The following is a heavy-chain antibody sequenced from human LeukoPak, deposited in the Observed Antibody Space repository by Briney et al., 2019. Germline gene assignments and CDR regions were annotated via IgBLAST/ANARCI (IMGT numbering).Heavy chain of an antibody. CDR1: GGSFSGYY. D-gene: IGHD7-27*01. V-gene: IGHV4-34*01. CDR3: ARIRRPTGDFDL. CDR2: INHSGST. J-gene: IGHJ2*01. Sequence: SETLSLTCAVYGGSFSGYYWSWIRQPPGKGLEWIGEINHSGSTNYNPSLKSRVTTSVDTSKNQFSLKLSSVTAADTAVYYCARIRRPTGDFDLWGRGTLVTVSS.